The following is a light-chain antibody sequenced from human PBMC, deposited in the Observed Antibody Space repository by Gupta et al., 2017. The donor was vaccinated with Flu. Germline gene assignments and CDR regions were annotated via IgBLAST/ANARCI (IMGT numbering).Light chain of an antibody. V-gene: IGLV1-40*01. CDR3: QFYDSSLSGYV. CDR1: SSNLGAGYD. J-gene: IGLJ1*01. CDR2: GNN. Sequence: SSSNLGAGYDVHWYQHLPGTAPKLLIYGNNNRPSGVPDRLSGSKSGTSASLAITGLQAEDEADYYCQFYDSSLSGYVFGTGTKVSVL.